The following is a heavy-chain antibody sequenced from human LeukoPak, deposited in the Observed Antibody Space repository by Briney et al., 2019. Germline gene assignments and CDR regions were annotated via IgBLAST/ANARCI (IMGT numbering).Heavy chain of an antibody. D-gene: IGHD5-24*01. CDR3: AKDRGWLQFDY. J-gene: IGHJ4*02. Sequence: GGSLRLSCAASGFTFSSSWMSWVRQAPGEGLEWVAHIKPDGSVKTYVASVRGRFTISRENAKNSLYLQMNSLKVEDTAVYYCAKDRGWLQFDYWGQGTLVTASS. CDR2: IKPDGSVK. V-gene: IGHV3-7*01. CDR1: GFTFSSSW.